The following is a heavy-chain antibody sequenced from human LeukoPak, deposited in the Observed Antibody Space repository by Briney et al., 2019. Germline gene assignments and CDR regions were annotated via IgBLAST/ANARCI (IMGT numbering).Heavy chain of an antibody. J-gene: IGHJ4*02. D-gene: IGHD6-19*01. CDR3: AKDHLGSSGWPHYDY. Sequence: GGSLRRSCAASGFTFSIYAMSWVRQAPGKGQEWVSAISGSGGSTYYADSVKGRFTISRHNSKDTLYLQMNSLRAEDTAVYYCAKDHLGSSGWPHYDYWGQGTLVTVSS. V-gene: IGHV3-23*01. CDR2: ISGSGGST. CDR1: GFTFSIYA.